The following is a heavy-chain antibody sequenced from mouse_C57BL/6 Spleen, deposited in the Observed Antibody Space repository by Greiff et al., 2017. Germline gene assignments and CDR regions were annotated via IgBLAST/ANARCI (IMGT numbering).Heavy chain of an antibody. CDR1: GFTFSDYG. J-gene: IGHJ4*01. CDR2: ISSGSSTI. Sequence: EVQLKESGGGLVKPGGSLKLSCAASGFTFSDYGMHWVRQAPEKGLEWVAYISSGSSTIYYADTVKGRFTISRDNAKNTLFLQMTSLRSEDTAMYYCARKVTGAMDYWGQGTSVTVSS. V-gene: IGHV5-17*01. CDR3: ARKVTGAMDY. D-gene: IGHD2-2*01.